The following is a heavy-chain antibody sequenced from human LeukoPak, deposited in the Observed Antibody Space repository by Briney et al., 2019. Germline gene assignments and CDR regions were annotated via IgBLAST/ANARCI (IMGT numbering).Heavy chain of an antibody. J-gene: IGHJ4*02. CDR3: AKTYGDYWSSIDY. CDR1: GFTFSSYA. D-gene: IGHD4-17*01. V-gene: IGHV3-23*01. Sequence: GGSPRLSCAASGFTFSSYALSWVRQAPGKGLEWVSAIRSSGGSTYYADSVKGRFTISRDNSKNTLYLQMNSLRGEDTAVYYCAKTYGDYWSSIDYWGQGTLVTVSS. CDR2: IRSSGGST.